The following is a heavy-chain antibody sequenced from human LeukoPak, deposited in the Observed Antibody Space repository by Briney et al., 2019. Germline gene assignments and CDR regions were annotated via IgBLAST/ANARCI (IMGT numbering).Heavy chain of an antibody. CDR2: IWYDGSNK. CDR1: GFTFSSYG. J-gene: IGHJ6*02. D-gene: IGHD3-10*01. CDR3: ARDNKRYYYGSGSRGMDV. Sequence: GGSLRLSCAASGFTFSSYGMHWVRQAPGKGLEWVAVIWYDGSNKYYADSVKGRFTISRDNSKNTLYLQMNSLRAEDTAVYYCARDNKRYYYGSGSRGMDVWGQGTTVTVSS. V-gene: IGHV3-33*01.